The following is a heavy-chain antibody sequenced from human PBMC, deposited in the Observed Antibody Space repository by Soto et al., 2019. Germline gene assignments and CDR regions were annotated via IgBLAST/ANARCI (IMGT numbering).Heavy chain of an antibody. CDR2: IYPGDSDT. D-gene: IGHD3-10*01. CDR1: GYSFTSYW. Sequence: PGESLKISCKGSGYSFTSYWIGWVRQMPGKGLEWMGIIYPGDSDTRYSPSFQGQVTISADKSISTAYLQWSSLKASDTAMYYCARGVMIMGVVREDAFDIWGQGTMVTVSS. V-gene: IGHV5-51*01. CDR3: ARGVMIMGVVREDAFDI. J-gene: IGHJ3*02.